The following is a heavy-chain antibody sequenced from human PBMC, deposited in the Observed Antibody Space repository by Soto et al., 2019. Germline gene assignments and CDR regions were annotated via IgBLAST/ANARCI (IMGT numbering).Heavy chain of an antibody. CDR1: GYTFTSYA. CDR2: INAGNGNT. Sequence: GASVKVSCKASGYTFTSYAMHWVRQAPGQRLEWMGWINAGNGNTKYSQKLQGRVTITRDTSASTAYMELSSLRSEDTAVYYCARTTAEQYYYYGMDVWGQGTTVTVSS. D-gene: IGHD1-26*01. CDR3: ARTTAEQYYYYGMDV. J-gene: IGHJ6*02. V-gene: IGHV1-3*01.